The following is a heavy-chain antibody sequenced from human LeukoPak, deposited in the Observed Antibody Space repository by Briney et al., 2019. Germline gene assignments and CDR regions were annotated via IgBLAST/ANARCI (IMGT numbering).Heavy chain of an antibody. Sequence: ASVKVSCKASGYTFPSYGISWVRQAPGQGLEWMGWISAYNGNTNYAQKLQGRVTMTTDTSTSTAYMELRSLRSDDTAVYYCARVVGATGYYYYYGMDVWGQGTTVIVSS. V-gene: IGHV1-18*01. D-gene: IGHD1-26*01. CDR2: ISAYNGNT. CDR3: ARVVGATGYYYYYGMDV. CDR1: GYTFPSYG. J-gene: IGHJ6*02.